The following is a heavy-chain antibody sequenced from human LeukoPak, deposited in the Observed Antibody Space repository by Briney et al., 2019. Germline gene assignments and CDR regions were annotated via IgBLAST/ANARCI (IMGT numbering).Heavy chain of an antibody. J-gene: IGHJ4*02. CDR1: GGTFISYA. CDR3: ARGAEYYYDSSGGRYFDY. Sequence: SVKVSCKASGGTFISYAISWVRQAPGQGLEWMGGIIPIFGTANYAQKFRGRVTITADESTSTAYMELSSLRSEDTAVYYCARGAEYYYDSSGGRYFDYWGQGTLVTVSS. CDR2: IIPIFGTA. V-gene: IGHV1-69*13. D-gene: IGHD3-22*01.